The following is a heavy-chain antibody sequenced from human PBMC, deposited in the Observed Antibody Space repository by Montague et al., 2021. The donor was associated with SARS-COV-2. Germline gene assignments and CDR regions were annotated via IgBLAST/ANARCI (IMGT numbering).Heavy chain of an antibody. V-gene: IGHV4-39*02. Sequence: SETLSLTCTVSGGSISTYYYWGWIRQPPGKGLAWIGSIYYGGSTXYNPSLKSRVTISVDTSMNHFSLKLSSVTAADTAVYYCARDQGVYCSGGSCYNFDYWGQGTLVTVSS. CDR2: IYYGGST. CDR3: ARDQGVYCSGGSCYNFDY. D-gene: IGHD2-15*01. J-gene: IGHJ4*02. CDR1: GGSISTYYY.